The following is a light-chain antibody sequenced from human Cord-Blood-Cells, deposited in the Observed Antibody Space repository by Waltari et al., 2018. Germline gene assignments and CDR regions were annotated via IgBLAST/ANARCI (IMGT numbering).Light chain of an antibody. V-gene: IGKV4-1*01. Sequence: DIVMTQSPDPLAASLGERATLNCKSSQSVLYSSNNKNYLAWYQQKPGQPPKLLIYWASTRESGVPDRFSGSGSGTDFTLTISSLQAEDVAVYYCQQYYSTPPTFGGGTKVEIK. CDR1: QSVLYSSNNKNY. CDR2: WAS. CDR3: QQYYSTPPT. J-gene: IGKJ4*01.